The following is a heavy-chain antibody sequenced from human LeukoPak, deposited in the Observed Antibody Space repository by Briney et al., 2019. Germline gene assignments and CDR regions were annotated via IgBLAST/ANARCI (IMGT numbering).Heavy chain of an antibody. D-gene: IGHD3-3*01. V-gene: IGHV4-39*01. J-gene: IGHJ6*03. CDR2: IYYSGST. Sequence: ETLSLTCTVSGGSISSSSYYWGWVRQPPGKGLEWIGSIYYSGSTYYNPSLKSRVTISVDTSKNQFSLKLSSVTAADTAVYYCARGNYDFWSGYYSRYYYYYYMDVWGKGTTVTVSS. CDR1: GGSISSSSYY. CDR3: ARGNYDFWSGYYSRYYYYYYMDV.